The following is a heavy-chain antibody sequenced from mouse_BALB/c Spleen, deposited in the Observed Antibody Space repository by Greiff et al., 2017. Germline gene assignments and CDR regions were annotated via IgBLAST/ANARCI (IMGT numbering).Heavy chain of an antibody. CDR3: AEGASSGYFDY. CDR2: IDPSDSET. V-gene: IGHV1S126*01. CDR1: GYSFTSYW. J-gene: IGHJ2*01. D-gene: IGHD3-1*01. Sequence: VQVVESGPQLVRPGASVKISCKASGYSFTSYWMHWVKQRPGQGLEWIGMIDPSDSETRLNQKFKDKATLTVDKSSSTAYMQLSSPTSEDSAVYYCAEGASSGYFDYWGQGTTLTVSS.